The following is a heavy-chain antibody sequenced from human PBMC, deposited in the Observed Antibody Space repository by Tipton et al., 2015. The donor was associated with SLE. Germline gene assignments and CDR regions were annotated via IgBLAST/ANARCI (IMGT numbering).Heavy chain of an antibody. CDR1: GFTFSTYS. V-gene: IGHV3-21*01. CDR3: ARPTAGYIYGDAFDI. Sequence: SLRLSCAASGFTFSTYSMTWVRQAPGKGLEWVSSISRSSSYIHYADSVKGRFTISRDNVKNSLYLQMNSLRAEDTAVYYCARPTAGYIYGDAFDIWGQGTLVTVSS. J-gene: IGHJ3*02. D-gene: IGHD5-18*01. CDR2: ISRSSSYI.